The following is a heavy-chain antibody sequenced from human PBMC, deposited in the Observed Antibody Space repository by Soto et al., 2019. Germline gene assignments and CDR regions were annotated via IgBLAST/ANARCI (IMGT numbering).Heavy chain of an antibody. J-gene: IGHJ4*02. CDR1: GGSFSGYY. CDR3: ARGYGTNFDY. CDR2: INHSGST. Sequence: SETLSLTCAEYGGSFSGYYWNWIRQPPGKGLEWIGEINHSGSTNYNPSLKSRVTISVDTSKNQFSLKLSSVTAADTAVYYCARGYGTNFDYWGQGTLDTVS. V-gene: IGHV4-34*01. D-gene: IGHD3-10*01.